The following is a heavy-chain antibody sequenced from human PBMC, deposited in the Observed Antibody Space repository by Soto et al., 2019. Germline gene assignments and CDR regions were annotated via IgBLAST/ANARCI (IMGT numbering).Heavy chain of an antibody. CDR2: INPNFGSA. V-gene: IGHV1-69*01. D-gene: IGHD5-18*01. J-gene: IGHJ4*02. CDR3: ATYYTAVAYFEN. CDR1: GDPSSYSA. Sequence: QVRVVQSGAEVRKHGSSVKVSCSASGDPSSYSAIGWLRQAPGQGLEWMGGINPNFGSAIYAQKFQGRTTITTHYMELNDLRSEDTAIYFCATYYTAVAYFENWGQGTLVTVSS.